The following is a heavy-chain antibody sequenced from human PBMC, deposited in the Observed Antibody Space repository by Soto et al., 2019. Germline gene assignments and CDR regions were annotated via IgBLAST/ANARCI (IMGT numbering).Heavy chain of an antibody. CDR3: ARSESDIVVVPAANYFDY. J-gene: IGHJ4*02. V-gene: IGHV1-18*01. CDR2: ISAYNGNT. D-gene: IGHD2-2*01. CDR1: GYTFTSYG. Sequence: ASVKVSCKASGYTFTSYGISWVRQAPGQGLEWMGWISAYNGNTNYAQKLQGRVTMTTDTSTSTAYMELRSLRSDDTAVYYCARSESDIVVVPAANYFDYWGQGTLVTVSS.